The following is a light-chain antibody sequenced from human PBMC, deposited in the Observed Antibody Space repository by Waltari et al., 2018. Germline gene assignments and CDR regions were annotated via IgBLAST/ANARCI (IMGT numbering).Light chain of an antibody. CDR3: QQYGTSPFT. V-gene: IGKV3-20*01. Sequence: EIVLTQSPGTLSLSPGERATLSCRASQSVSSYLTWYQQKPDQAPSLLIYDASTRSTGIPDRFSGSGSGTDFTLTISRLEPEDFAVYYCQQYGTSPFTFGPGTKVDIK. CDR1: QSVSSY. CDR2: DAS. J-gene: IGKJ3*01.